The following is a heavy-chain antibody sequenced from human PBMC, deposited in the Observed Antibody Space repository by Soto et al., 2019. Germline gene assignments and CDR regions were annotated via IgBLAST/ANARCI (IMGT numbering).Heavy chain of an antibody. Sequence: GGSLRHSCAASEFIFITFGMHWVSQAPGKGLEWVAVISYDGSNKYYADSVKGRFTISRDNSKNTLYLQMNSLRAEDTAVYYCAKVGAVSDGTHWGQGTLVT. CDR2: ISYDGSNK. CDR3: AKVGAVSDGTH. V-gene: IGHV3-30*18. D-gene: IGHD1-26*01. J-gene: IGHJ4*02. CDR1: EFIFITFG.